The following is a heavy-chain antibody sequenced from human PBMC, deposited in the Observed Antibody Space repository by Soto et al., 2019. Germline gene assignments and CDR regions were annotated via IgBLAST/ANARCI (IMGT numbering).Heavy chain of an antibody. V-gene: IGHV4-4*02. J-gene: IGHJ4*02. CDR2: IYHGGST. D-gene: IGHD3-10*01. CDR3: TRVAYYGSGSYGRFDY. Sequence: QVQLQESGPGLVKPSGILSLTCAVSGVSIRGINWWSWVRQPPGKGLEWIGEIYHGGSTNYNPSLKSRVTISVDKSKNQFSLKLSSVPAADTAVYYCTRVAYYGSGSYGRFDYWGQGTLVTVSS. CDR1: GVSIRGINW.